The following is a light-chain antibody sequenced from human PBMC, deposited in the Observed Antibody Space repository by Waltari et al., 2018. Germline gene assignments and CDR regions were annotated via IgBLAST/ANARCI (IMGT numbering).Light chain of an antibody. J-gene: IGKJ2*01. CDR2: DAS. CDR3: QHYHSLPYT. CDR1: QDITTS. Sequence: DIQLTQSPSSLSAAVGDRATITCQAPQDITTSLSWFQQKPGKAPQLLIYDASSLQAGVPSRFSGTGSGTAFSFTITSLQPEDSATYYCQHYHSLPYTFGRGTKLQIK. V-gene: IGKV1-33*01.